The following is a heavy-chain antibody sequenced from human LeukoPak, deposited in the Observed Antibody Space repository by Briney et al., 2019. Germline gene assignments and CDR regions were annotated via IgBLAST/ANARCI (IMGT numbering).Heavy chain of an antibody. V-gene: IGHV4-39*01. CDR3: ARGPTRYYFDY. CDR2: IYYSGTT. CDR1: GGSISSSGYY. Sequence: SETLSLTCTVSGGSISSSGYYWGWIRQPPGKGLEWIGSIYYSGTTYYNPSLKSRVTISLDTSKNQFSLKLISVTAADTAVYYCARGPTRYYFDYWGQGTLVTVSS. J-gene: IGHJ4*02.